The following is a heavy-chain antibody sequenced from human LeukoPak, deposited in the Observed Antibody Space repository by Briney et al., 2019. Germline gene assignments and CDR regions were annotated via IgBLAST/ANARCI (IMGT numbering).Heavy chain of an antibody. CDR1: GYSISRGYY. CDR3: TRGAGWLIDY. Sequence: PSETLSLTCTVSGYSISRGYYRGWIRQPPGKGLEWIGYFYNSGRSTYNPSLKSRVTISADTSKNHFSLKLNSVTTADTAVYYCTRGAGWLIDYWGQGILVTGPS. D-gene: IGHD3-16*01. V-gene: IGHV4-61*03. CDR2: FYNSGRS. J-gene: IGHJ4*02.